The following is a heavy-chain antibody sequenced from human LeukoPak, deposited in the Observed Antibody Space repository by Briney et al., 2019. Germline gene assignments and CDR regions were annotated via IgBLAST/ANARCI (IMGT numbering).Heavy chain of an antibody. CDR1: GGSISSYY. V-gene: IGHV4-34*01. CDR3: ARDITIFGVVIIKRNWFDP. Sequence: SETLSLTCTVSGGSISSYYWSWIRQPPGKGLEWIGEINHSGSTNYNPSLKSRVTISVDTSKNQFSLKLSSVTAADTAVYYCARDITIFGVVIIKRNWFDPWGQGTLVTVSS. J-gene: IGHJ5*02. CDR2: INHSGST. D-gene: IGHD3-3*01.